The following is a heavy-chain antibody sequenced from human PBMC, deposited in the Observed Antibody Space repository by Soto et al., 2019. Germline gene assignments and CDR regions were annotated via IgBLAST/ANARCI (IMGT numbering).Heavy chain of an antibody. CDR1: GYSFTNYW. J-gene: IGHJ3*02. V-gene: IGHV5-51*01. D-gene: IGHD5-12*01. Sequence: GESLKISCKGSGYSFTNYWIGWVRQMSGKGLEWMGIIYPGDSDTRYSPSFQGQVTISADKSISTAYLQWSSLKASDTAMYYCASQEMATKNVDAFDIWGQGTMVTVSS. CDR2: IYPGDSDT. CDR3: ASQEMATKNVDAFDI.